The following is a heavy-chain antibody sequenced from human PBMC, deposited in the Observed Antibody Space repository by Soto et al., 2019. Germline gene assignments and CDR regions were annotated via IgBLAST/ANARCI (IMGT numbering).Heavy chain of an antibody. CDR3: ARSYYGSGSYLSLDYYYGMDV. J-gene: IGHJ6*02. CDR2: IIPIFGTA. D-gene: IGHD3-10*01. V-gene: IGHV1-69*13. CDR1: GGTFSSYA. Sequence: SVKVSGKASGGTFSSYAISWVRQAPGQGLEWMGGIIPIFGTANYAQKFQGRVTITADESTSTAYMELSSLRSEDTAVYYCARSYYGSGSYLSLDYYYGMDVWGQGTTVTVSS.